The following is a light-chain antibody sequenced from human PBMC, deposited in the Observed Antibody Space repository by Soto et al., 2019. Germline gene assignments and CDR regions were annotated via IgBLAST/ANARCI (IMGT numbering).Light chain of an antibody. CDR2: DAS. CDR1: QSISSY. Sequence: DIQMTQSPSPLSASVGDRVYITCRTSQSISSYLNWYQAKPGKAPKLLIYDASTLESGVPSRFSGRGSGTDFTLTISSLQPEDSATYYCQQSYSTPPFTFGPRTRVDI. V-gene: IGKV1-39*01. J-gene: IGKJ3*01. CDR3: QQSYSTPPFT.